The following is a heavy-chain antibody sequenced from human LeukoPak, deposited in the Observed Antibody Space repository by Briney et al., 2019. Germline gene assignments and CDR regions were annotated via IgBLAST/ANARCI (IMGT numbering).Heavy chain of an antibody. J-gene: IGHJ3*02. CDR1: GGSFSGYY. V-gene: IGHV4-34*01. Sequence: PSETLSLTCAVYGGSFSGYYWSWIRQPPGKGLEWIGEINHSGSTNYNPSLKSRVTISVDTSKNQFSLKLSSVTAADTAVYYCARPDLEYSSSSGAFDIWGQGTMVTVSS. CDR2: INHSGST. D-gene: IGHD6-6*01. CDR3: ARPDLEYSSSSGAFDI.